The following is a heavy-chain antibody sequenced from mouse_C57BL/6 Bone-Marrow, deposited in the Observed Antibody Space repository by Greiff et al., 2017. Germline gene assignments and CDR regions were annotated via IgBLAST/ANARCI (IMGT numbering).Heavy chain of an antibody. Sequence: EVQLKESGGGLVKPGGSLKLSCAASGFTFSDYGMHWVRQAPEKGLEWVAYISSGSSTIYYADTVKGRFTISRDNAKNTLFLQMTSLRSEDTAMYYCARPGSSLSYYFDYWGQGTTLTVSS. CDR1: GFTFSDYG. CDR2: ISSGSSTI. D-gene: IGHD1-1*01. CDR3: ARPGSSLSYYFDY. V-gene: IGHV5-17*01. J-gene: IGHJ2*01.